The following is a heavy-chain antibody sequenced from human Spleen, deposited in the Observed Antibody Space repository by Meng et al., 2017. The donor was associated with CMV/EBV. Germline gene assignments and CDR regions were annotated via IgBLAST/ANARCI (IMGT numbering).Heavy chain of an antibody. J-gene: IGHJ4*02. V-gene: IGHV3-30-3*01. D-gene: IGHD5-24*01. CDR1: GFTVSSYA. CDR2: ISYDGTNR. Sequence: GESLKISCAASGFTVSSYALHWVRQAPGKGLEWVAVISYDGTNRYYVDSVKGRFTVSRDTSKNTLYLQMNSLRLEGTAIYFCARDGWLQSYYFDFWGQGTLVTVSS. CDR3: ARDGWLQSYYFDF.